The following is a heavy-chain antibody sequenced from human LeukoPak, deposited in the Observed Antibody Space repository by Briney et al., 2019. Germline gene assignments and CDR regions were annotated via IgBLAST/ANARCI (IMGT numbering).Heavy chain of an antibody. CDR3: ARDFYTSGKGAFDI. V-gene: IGHV1-2*02. CDR2: VNPKSGGT. J-gene: IGHJ3*02. CDR1: GYTFTGPY. Sequence: GASVKVSCKTSGYTFTGPYIHWVRQAPRQGLEWMGWVNPKSGGTSYAQRLREGITLDRDTYISTVYMELSRLISDDTAVYYFARDFYTSGKGAFDIWGQGTMVTVSS. D-gene: IGHD2/OR15-2a*01.